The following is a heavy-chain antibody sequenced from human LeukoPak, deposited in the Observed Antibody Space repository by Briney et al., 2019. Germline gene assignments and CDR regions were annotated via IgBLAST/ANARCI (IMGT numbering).Heavy chain of an antibody. CDR1: GFTFSSYA. J-gene: IGHJ3*02. CDR3: LPLLSRPYVEDGFDI. CDR2: ISGSGGNT. V-gene: IGHV3-23*01. Sequence: GGSLRLSCAASGFTFSSYAMSWVRQAPGKGLDWVSAISGSGGNTYYADSVKGRFTISRDNSKNTLYLQMNSLRAEDTAVYYCLPLLSRPYVEDGFDIWGQGTMVTVSS. D-gene: IGHD2/OR15-2a*01.